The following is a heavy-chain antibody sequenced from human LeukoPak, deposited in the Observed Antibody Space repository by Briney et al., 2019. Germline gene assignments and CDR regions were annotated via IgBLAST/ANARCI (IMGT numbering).Heavy chain of an antibody. CDR3: AKGPAGHDYGDLEWFDP. J-gene: IGHJ5*02. V-gene: IGHV3-23*01. Sequence: GGSLRLSCAASGFTFSSYAMSWVRQAPVKGLEWVSAISGSGGSTYYADSVKGRFTISRDNSKNTLYLQMNSLRAEDTAVYYCAKGPAGHDYGDLEWFDPWGQGTLVTVSS. CDR2: ISGSGGST. D-gene: IGHD4-17*01. CDR1: GFTFSSYA.